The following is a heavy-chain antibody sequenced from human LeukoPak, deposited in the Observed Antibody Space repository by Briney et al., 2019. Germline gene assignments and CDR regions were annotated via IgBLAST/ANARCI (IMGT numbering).Heavy chain of an antibody. D-gene: IGHD6-13*01. J-gene: IGHJ4*02. CDR3: ARARRYRSSWYHDY. CDR1: GFTFSTYT. V-gene: IGHV3-48*02. CDR2: ISSSSSTI. Sequence: GGSLRLSCAASGFTFSTYTMNWVRQAPGKGLDWVSYISSSSSTIYYADSVKGRFTISRDNANNSLYLQMNSLRDEDTAVYYCARARRYRSSWYHDYWGQGSLVTVSS.